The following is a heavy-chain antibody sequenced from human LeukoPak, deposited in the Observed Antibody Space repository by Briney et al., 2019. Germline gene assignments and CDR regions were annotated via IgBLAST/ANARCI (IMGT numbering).Heavy chain of an antibody. D-gene: IGHD3-10*01. CDR1: GFTFSSYA. J-gene: IGHJ4*02. CDR3: AKAADYYGSGNLDY. CDR2: ISYDGSNK. Sequence: GGSLRLSCAASGFTFSSYAMHWVRQAPGKGLEWVAVISYDGSNKYYADSVKGRFTISRDNSKNTLYLQMNSLRAEDTAVYYCAKAADYYGSGNLDYWGQGTLVTVSS. V-gene: IGHV3-30*04.